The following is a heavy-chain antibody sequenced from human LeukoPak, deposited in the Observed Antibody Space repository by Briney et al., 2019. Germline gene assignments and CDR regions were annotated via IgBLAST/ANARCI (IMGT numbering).Heavy chain of an antibody. J-gene: IGHJ3*02. Sequence: GGSLRLSCAASGFTFSSYGMHWVRQAPGKGLEWVAVIWYDGSNKYYADSVKGRFTISRDNSKNTLYLQMNSLRAEDTAVYYCAREMYAGWYFAFDIWGQGTMVTVSS. CDR3: AREMYAGWYFAFDI. V-gene: IGHV3-33*01. CDR1: GFTFSSYG. D-gene: IGHD6-19*01. CDR2: IWYDGSNK.